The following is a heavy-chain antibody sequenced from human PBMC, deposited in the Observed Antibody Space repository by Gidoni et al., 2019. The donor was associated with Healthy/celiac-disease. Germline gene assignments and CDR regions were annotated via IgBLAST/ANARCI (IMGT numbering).Heavy chain of an antibody. CDR1: GFTFSSYA. J-gene: IGHJ5*02. CDR3: AKASRARYSSSPRSYNWFDP. Sequence: EVQLLESGGGLVQPGGSLRLSCAASGFTFSSYAMSWVRQAPGKGLGWVSAISGSGGSTYYADSVKGRFTISRDNSKNMLYLQMNSLRAEDTAVYYCAKASRARYSSSPRSYNWFDPWGQGTLVTVSS. V-gene: IGHV3-23*01. CDR2: ISGSGGST. D-gene: IGHD6-6*01.